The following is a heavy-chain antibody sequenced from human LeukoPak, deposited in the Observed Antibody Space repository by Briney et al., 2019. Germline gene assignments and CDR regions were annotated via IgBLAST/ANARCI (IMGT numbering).Heavy chain of an antibody. CDR2: ISGSGGST. J-gene: IGHJ4*02. CDR3: AKGARDYDVLTGLFDY. V-gene: IGHV3-23*01. D-gene: IGHD3-9*01. Sequence: GTLSLTCAVSGGSISSSNWWSWVRQPPGKGLEWVSAISGSGGSTYYADSVKGRFTISRDNSKNTLYLQMNSLRAEDTAVYYCAKGARDYDVLTGLFDYWGQGTLVTVSS. CDR1: GGSISSSN.